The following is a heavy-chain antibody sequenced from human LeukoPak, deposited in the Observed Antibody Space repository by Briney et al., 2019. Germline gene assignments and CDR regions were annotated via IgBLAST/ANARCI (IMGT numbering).Heavy chain of an antibody. CDR2: IIPIFGTA. V-gene: IGHV1-69*05. CDR1: GGTFSSYA. Sequence: SVKVSCKASGGTFSSYAISWVRQAPGQGLEWMGRIIPIFGTANYAQKFQGRVTITTDESTSTAYMELSSLRSEGTAVYYCARERSAAPETNYYYYMDVWGKGTTVTVSS. CDR3: ARERSAAPETNYYYYMDV. J-gene: IGHJ6*03. D-gene: IGHD6-13*01.